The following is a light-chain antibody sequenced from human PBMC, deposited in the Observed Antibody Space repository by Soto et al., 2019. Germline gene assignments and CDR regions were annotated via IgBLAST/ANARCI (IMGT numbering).Light chain of an antibody. CDR1: QSVSSY. Sequence: EIVLTQSPATLSLSPGERATLSCRASQSVSSYLAWYQQKPGQAPRLLIYDASNRASGIPARFSGSGSGTAGTLPNSSREPDDFVVYYCQKRSTWPGLTFGGGTKVEIK. CDR3: QKRSTWPGLT. J-gene: IGKJ4*01. V-gene: IGKV3-11*01. CDR2: DAS.